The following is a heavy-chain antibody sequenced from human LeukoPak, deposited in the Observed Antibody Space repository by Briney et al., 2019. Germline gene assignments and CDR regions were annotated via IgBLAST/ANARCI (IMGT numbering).Heavy chain of an antibody. CDR3: ARPGDCSSTSCSCYMDV. J-gene: IGHJ6*03. D-gene: IGHD2-2*01. V-gene: IGHV4-34*01. CDR1: GGSFSGYY. Sequence: SETLSLTCAVYGGSFSGYYWSWIRQPPGKGLDWIGEINHSGSTNYNPSLKRRVTISVDTSKNQFSLKLSSVPAADTAVYYCARPGDCSSTSCSCYMDVWGKGTTVTVSS. CDR2: INHSGST.